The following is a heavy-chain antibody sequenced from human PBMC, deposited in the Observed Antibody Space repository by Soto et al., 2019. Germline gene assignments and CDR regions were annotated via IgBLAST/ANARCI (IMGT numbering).Heavy chain of an antibody. D-gene: IGHD3-22*01. CDR3: ARDYASSGSLARALTGNCFDP. CDR1: GFTFSSYG. Sequence: QVQLVESGGGVVQHGRSLRLSCAASGFTFSSYGLRWVHQARDKGLEWVAVIRYDGSNKYYSVSVNGRVTIARHNSKNARYRHMNGLIAEDTAVYYCARDYASSGSLARALTGNCFDPCGQRTLVTVSS. J-gene: IGHJ5*02. CDR2: IRYDGSNK. V-gene: IGHV3-33*01.